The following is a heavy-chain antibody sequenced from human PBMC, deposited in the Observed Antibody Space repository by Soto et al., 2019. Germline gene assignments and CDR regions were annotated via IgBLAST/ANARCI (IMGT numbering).Heavy chain of an antibody. V-gene: IGHV4-34*01. CDR1: GGPFSSFY. CDR3: ASRRRQVPGSDPTHWSFEI. Sequence: QVQLQQWGAGLLKPSETLSLTCAVYGGPFSSFYCSWIRQSPEKGLEWIGEINQSGNTNFNPSLKSRVTMSFDTSMNQFSLQLFSVTTADTAVYYCASRRRQVPGSDPTHWSFEIWGRGTLVTVSS. CDR2: INQSGNT. J-gene: IGHJ2*01. D-gene: IGHD2-21*02.